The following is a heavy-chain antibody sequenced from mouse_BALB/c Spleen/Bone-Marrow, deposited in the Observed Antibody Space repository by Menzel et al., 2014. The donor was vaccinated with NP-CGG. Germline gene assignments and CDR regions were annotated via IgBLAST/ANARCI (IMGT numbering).Heavy chain of an antibody. CDR3: ARYRLGTYFDY. Sequence: VQLQQSGAEPVKPGASVKLSCTASGFKIKDTYMHWVRQRPEQGLEWIGRIDPANGDTRYDPKFQGKATITADTSSSTAYLQLSSLTSEDTAVYCCARYRLGTYFDYRGQGTTLTVSA. CDR1: GFKIKDTY. D-gene: IGHD2-14*01. V-gene: IGHV14-3*02. CDR2: IDPANGDT. J-gene: IGHJ2*01.